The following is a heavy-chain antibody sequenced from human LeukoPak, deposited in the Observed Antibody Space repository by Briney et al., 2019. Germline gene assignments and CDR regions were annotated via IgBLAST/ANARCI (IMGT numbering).Heavy chain of an antibody. CDR3: AKEKGPYYDSSGYDY. CDR2: IRYDGSNK. CDR1: GFTFSSYG. J-gene: IGHJ4*02. Sequence: GGSLRLSCAASGFTFSSYGMHWVRQAPGKGLEWVAFIRYDGSNKYYADSVKGRFTISRDNSKNTLYLQMNSLGAEDTAVYYCAKEKGPYYDSSGYDYWGQGTLVTVSS. V-gene: IGHV3-30*02. D-gene: IGHD3-22*01.